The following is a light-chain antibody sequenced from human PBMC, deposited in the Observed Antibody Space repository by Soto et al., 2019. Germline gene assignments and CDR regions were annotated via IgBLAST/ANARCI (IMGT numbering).Light chain of an antibody. CDR3: QQYNNWPPYT. V-gene: IGKV3-15*01. CDR1: QRVSSD. CDR2: GAS. Sequence: IVMTQSAAALSVSPGDRVTLSCRASQRVSSDLAWYQQRPGQAPRLPIYGASTRATGIPARFSGTGSGTEFTLTISSLQSEDFAIYYGQQYNNWPPYTFGQGTRLEIK. J-gene: IGKJ5*01.